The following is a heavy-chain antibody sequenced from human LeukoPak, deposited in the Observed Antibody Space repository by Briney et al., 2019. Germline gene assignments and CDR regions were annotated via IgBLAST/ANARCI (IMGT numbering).Heavy chain of an antibody. CDR3: ARGLHEKHIVVVTAIA. J-gene: IGHJ4*02. Sequence: PGGSLRLSCAASGFTFSSYGMHWVRQAPGKGLEWVAVIWYDGSNKYYADSVKGRFTISRDNSKNTLYLQMNSLRAEDTVVYYCARGLHEKHIVVVTAIAWGQGTLVTVSS. CDR2: IWYDGSNK. D-gene: IGHD2-21*02. CDR1: GFTFSSYG. V-gene: IGHV3-33*01.